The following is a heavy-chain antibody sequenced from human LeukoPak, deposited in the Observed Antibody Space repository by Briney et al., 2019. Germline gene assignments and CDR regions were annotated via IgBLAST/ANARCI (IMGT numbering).Heavy chain of an antibody. J-gene: IGHJ6*02. CDR2: ISYDGSNK. CDR1: GFTFSSYG. D-gene: IGHD5-12*01. V-gene: IGHV3-30*18. CDR3: AKDSKSYSGYDLVDYCMDV. Sequence: GGSLRPSCAASGFTFSSYGMHWVRQAPGKGLEWVAVISYDGSNKYYADSVKGGFTISRDNSKNTLYMQMNSMRAEDTAVYYCAKDSKSYSGYDLVDYCMDVWGQGTTVTVSS.